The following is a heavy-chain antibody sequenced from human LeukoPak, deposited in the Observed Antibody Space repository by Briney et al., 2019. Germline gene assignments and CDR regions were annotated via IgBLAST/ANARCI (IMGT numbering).Heavy chain of an antibody. D-gene: IGHD6-19*01. Sequence: PGGSLGLSCVASEFTFSSHSMNWVRQARWKGLEWVSSISGGGESTYYADSVKGRFTVSRDNSKNTLYLQINSLRGEDTAVYYCAKGKYSSGGVPDYWGQGTLVTVSS. V-gene: IGHV3-23*01. J-gene: IGHJ4*02. CDR2: ISGGGEST. CDR3: AKGKYSSGGVPDY. CDR1: EFTFSSHS.